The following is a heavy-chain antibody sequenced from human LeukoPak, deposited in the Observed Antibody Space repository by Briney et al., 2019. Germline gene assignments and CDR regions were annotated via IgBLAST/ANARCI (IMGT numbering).Heavy chain of an antibody. CDR1: GFTSSDHA. CDR2: ISYDGSKK. V-gene: IGHV3-30-3*01. J-gene: IGHJ6*02. CDR3: ARDRGNSHYYNMDV. D-gene: IGHD3-10*01. Sequence: GGSLRLSCEASGFTSSDHALHWVRQAPGKGLEWVAVISYDGSKKYYADSVKGRFTISRDNSRNTLYLQMNSLRVEDTAVFYCARDRGNSHYYNMDVWGQGTTVTVSS.